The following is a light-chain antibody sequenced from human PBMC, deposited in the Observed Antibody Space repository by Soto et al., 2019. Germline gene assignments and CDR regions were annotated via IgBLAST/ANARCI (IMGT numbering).Light chain of an antibody. CDR1: QNVETF. CDR2: DAS. J-gene: IGKJ4*01. Sequence: DIVLTQSPGTLSLSPGERASLSCRASQNVETFLAWYQQSPGHSPRLLIYDASRRATGIPARFSGSGSGTDFTLTITGLEPEEFGVYYCQQRYNWPVTFGAGTKVEI. CDR3: QQRYNWPVT. V-gene: IGKV3-11*01.